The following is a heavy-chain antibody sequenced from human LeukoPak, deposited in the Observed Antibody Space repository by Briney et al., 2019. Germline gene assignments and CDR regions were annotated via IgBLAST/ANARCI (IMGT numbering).Heavy chain of an antibody. V-gene: IGHV3-64*01. D-gene: IGHD3-10*01. J-gene: IGHJ4*02. CDR3: ARYGSGSYYKY. CDR2: ISSNGGST. CDR1: GFTFSSYA. Sequence: GGSLRLSCAASGFTFSSYAMHWVRQAPGKGLEYVSAISSNGGSTYYANSVEGRFTISRDNSKNTLYLQMGSLRAEDMAVYYCARYGSGSYYKYWGQGTLVTVSS.